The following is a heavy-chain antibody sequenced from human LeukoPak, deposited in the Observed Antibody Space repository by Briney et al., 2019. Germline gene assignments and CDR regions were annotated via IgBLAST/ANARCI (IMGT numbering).Heavy chain of an antibody. CDR2: MNPNSGNT. V-gene: IGHV1-8*01. Sequence: GASVKVSCKASGYTFTSYDINWVRQATGQGLEWMGWMNPNSGNTGYAQKFQGRVTMTRNTSISTAYMELSSLRSEDTAVYYCARGPPTYYYGSGSQRYYYMDVWGKGTTVTVSS. D-gene: IGHD3-10*01. CDR1: GYTFTSYD. J-gene: IGHJ6*03. CDR3: ARGPPTYYYGSGSQRYYYMDV.